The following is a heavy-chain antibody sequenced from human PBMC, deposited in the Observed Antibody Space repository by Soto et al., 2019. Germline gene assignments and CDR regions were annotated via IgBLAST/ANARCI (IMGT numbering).Heavy chain of an antibody. Sequence: QVQLQESGPGLVKPSQTLSLTCTVSVGSISSGGYYWSWIRQHPGKGLEWIGYIYYSGSTYYNPSRKRRVTISVDTSKNQLSLKLSSVTAADTAVYYCASLDYDILAGYPQYCDYWGQGTLVTVSS. V-gene: IGHV4-31*03. CDR2: IYYSGST. CDR1: VGSISSGGYY. CDR3: ASLDYDILAGYPQYCDY. J-gene: IGHJ4*02. D-gene: IGHD3-9*01.